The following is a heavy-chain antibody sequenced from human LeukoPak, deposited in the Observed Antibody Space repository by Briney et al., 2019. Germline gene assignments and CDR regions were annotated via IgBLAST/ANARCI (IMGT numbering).Heavy chain of an antibody. CDR1: GGTFSSYA. Sequence: SVTVSCKASGGTFSSYAISWVRQAPAQGREWMGGIIPIFCTANYAHKFQDRATNTADESTNTAYMELNSLKSGDTAVYYFHRDLDYGDY. D-gene: IGHD4-17*01. CDR2: IIPIFCTA. CDR3: HRDLDYGDY. V-gene: IGHV1-69*13. J-gene: IGHJ4*03.